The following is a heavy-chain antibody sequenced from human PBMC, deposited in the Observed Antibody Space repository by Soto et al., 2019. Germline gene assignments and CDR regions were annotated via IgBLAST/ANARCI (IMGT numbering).Heavy chain of an antibody. CDR3: AKPAYYDILTGYFSY. CDR1: GFTFSSYA. J-gene: IGHJ4*02. D-gene: IGHD3-9*01. V-gene: IGHV3-23*01. Sequence: EVQLLESGGGLVQPGGSLRLSCAASGFTFSSYAMSWVRQAPGKGLEWVSAISGSGGTTYYADSVKGRSTISRDNSKNTRYLQMKSLRAEDTAVYSCAKPAYYDILTGYFSYWGQGTLVTVSS. CDR2: ISGSGGTT.